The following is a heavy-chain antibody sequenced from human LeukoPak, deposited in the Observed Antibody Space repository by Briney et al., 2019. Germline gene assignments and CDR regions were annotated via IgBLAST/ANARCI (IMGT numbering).Heavy chain of an antibody. Sequence: TASETLSLTCTVSGDSMRTYYWSWIRQPAGKGLEWIGRIYSSGTTNYNPSLKSRVTMSVDKSKSQFSLKLSSVTAADTAVYYCARDSSSWFLGYWGQGSLVTVSS. J-gene: IGHJ4*02. D-gene: IGHD6-13*01. CDR1: GDSMRTYY. CDR2: IYSSGTT. CDR3: ARDSSSWFLGY. V-gene: IGHV4-4*07.